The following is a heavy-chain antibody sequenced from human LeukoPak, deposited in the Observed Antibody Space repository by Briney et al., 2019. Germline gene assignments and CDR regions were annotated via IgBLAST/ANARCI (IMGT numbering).Heavy chain of an antibody. D-gene: IGHD2-15*01. V-gene: IGHV4-30-2*01. CDR2: IYHSGST. Sequence: SQTLSLTCAVSGGSISSGGYSWSWIRQPPGKGLEWIGYIYHSGSTYYNPSLKSRVTISVDRSKNQFSLKLSSVTAADTAVYYCARVTVVAATLGWFDPWGQGTLVTVSS. CDR1: GGSISSGGYS. CDR3: ARVTVVAATLGWFDP. J-gene: IGHJ5*02.